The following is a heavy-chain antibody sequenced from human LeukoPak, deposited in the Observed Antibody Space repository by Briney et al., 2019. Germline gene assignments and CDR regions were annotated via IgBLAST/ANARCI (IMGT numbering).Heavy chain of an antibody. CDR1: GFTFSSYW. CDR2: IKQDGSEK. D-gene: IGHD5-18*01. Sequence: QSGGSLRLSCAASGFTFSSYWMSWVRQAPGKGLEWVANIKQDGSEKYYVDSVKGRFTISRDNAKNSLYLQMNSLRAEDTAVYYWAKNFGNSFEGYFDYWGPGTLVTGSP. CDR3: AKNFGNSFEGYFDY. J-gene: IGHJ4*02. V-gene: IGHV3-7*01.